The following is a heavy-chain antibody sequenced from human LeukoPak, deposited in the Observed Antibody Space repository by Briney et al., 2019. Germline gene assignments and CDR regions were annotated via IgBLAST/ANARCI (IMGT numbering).Heavy chain of an antibody. Sequence: GGSLRLSCAASGFTFSSYGMSWVRQAPGKGLEWVSGINWNGGSTGYADSVKGRFTISRDNAKNSLYLQMNSLRAEDTALYHCARGTPDAFDIWGQGTMVTVSS. CDR1: GFTFSSYG. J-gene: IGHJ3*02. V-gene: IGHV3-20*01. CDR3: ARGTPDAFDI. CDR2: INWNGGST. D-gene: IGHD2-2*01.